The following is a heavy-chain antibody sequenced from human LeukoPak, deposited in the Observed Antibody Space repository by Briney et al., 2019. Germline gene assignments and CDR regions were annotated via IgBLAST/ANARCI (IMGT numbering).Heavy chain of an antibody. D-gene: IGHD3-22*01. Sequence: GGSLRLSCVGSGFTFSSYAMHWVRQAPGKGLEWVAVISYDGSNKYYANSVKGRFTISRDNSKNTLYLQMNSLRAEDTTVYHCAREPRITMSTAAFDIWGQGTMVTVSS. CDR2: ISYDGSNK. V-gene: IGHV3-30-3*01. J-gene: IGHJ3*02. CDR3: AREPRITMSTAAFDI. CDR1: GFTFSSYA.